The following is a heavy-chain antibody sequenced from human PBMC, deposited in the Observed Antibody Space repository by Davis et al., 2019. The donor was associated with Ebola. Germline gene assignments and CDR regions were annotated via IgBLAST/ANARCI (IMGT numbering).Heavy chain of an antibody. V-gene: IGHV3-73*01. CDR2: IRSKANSYAT. J-gene: IGHJ4*02. CDR3: TSSVTMLRNRSDY. CDR1: GFTFSGSA. D-gene: IGHD3-10*02. Sequence: GESLKISCAASGFTFSGSAMHWVRQASGKGPEWVGRIRSKANSYATAYAASVKGRFTISRDDSKNTAYLQMNSLKTEDTAVYYCTSSVTMLRNRSDYWGQGTLVTVSS.